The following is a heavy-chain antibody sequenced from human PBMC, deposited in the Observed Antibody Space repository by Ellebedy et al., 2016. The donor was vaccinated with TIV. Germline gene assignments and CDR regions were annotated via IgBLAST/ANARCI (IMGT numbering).Heavy chain of an antibody. CDR1: GGSISSSSYY. Sequence: MPSETLSLTCTVSGGSISSSSYYWGWIRQPPGKGLEWIGSIYYSGSTYYNPSLKSRVTISVDTSKNQFSLKLSSVTAADTAVYYCAMGPSGMDVWGQGTTVTVSS. CDR2: IYYSGST. J-gene: IGHJ6*02. D-gene: IGHD3-16*01. CDR3: AMGPSGMDV. V-gene: IGHV4-39*01.